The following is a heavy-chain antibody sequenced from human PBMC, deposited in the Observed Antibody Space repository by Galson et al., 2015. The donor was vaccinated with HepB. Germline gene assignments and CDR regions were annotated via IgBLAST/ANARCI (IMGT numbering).Heavy chain of an antibody. D-gene: IGHD3-10*01. CDR1: GFPFSVYG. J-gene: IGHJ4*02. V-gene: IGHV3-33*01. CDR3: VRGLNSGHFDY. CDR2: IGHDGTYK. Sequence: SLRLSCAASGFPFSVYGMHWVRQAPGKGLEWVSVIGHDGTYKDYTDSVKGRFTISRDNSRNTLYLQMDSLRAEDTAVYYCVRGLNSGHFDYWGQGTLVTVSS.